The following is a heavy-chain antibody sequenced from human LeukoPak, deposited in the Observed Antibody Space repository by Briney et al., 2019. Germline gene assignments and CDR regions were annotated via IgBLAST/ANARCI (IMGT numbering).Heavy chain of an antibody. CDR1: GFTVSSNY. Sequence: GGSLRLSCVASGFTVSSNYMSWVRQAPGKGLGGVSVILSGGSTYYADSVEGRFNISRDNSKNTLYLQMNSLRAEDTAVYYCAKDLSSSWSFDYWGQGTLATVSS. CDR2: ILSGGST. D-gene: IGHD6-13*01. J-gene: IGHJ4*02. CDR3: AKDLSSSWSFDY. V-gene: IGHV3-53*05.